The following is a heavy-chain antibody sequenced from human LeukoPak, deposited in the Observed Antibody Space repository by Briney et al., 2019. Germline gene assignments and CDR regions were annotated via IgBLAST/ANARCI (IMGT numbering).Heavy chain of an antibody. J-gene: IGHJ4*02. CDR2: IRWDGDST. D-gene: IGHD3-22*01. CDR3: AKAHYYDTTSFDSAFWGTRPLDY. V-gene: IGHV3-43*01. Sequence: GGSLRLSCAASGFTLDDYTMHWVRQAPGKGLEWVSLIRWDGDSTYYADSVKGRFTISRDNIKNSLFLEMNSLRTADSALYYCAKAHYYDTTSFDSAFWGTRPLDYWGQGTLVTVSS. CDR1: GFTLDDYT.